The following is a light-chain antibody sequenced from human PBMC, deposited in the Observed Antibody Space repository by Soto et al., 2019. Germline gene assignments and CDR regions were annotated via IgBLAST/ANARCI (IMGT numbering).Light chain of an antibody. Sequence: EIVLTQSPGTLSLSTGERATLSCRASQSVSSNHLAWYQQKLAQAPRLLIYDASSRATGIPDRFSGSGSGTGFTLTISRLEPEDFAVYYCQQYGSSPGTFGQGTKVDI. V-gene: IGKV3-20*01. CDR2: DAS. CDR3: QQYGSSPGT. CDR1: QSVSSNH. J-gene: IGKJ1*01.